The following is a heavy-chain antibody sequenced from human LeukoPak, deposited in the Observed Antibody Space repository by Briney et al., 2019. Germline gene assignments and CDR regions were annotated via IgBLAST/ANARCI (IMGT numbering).Heavy chain of an antibody. Sequence: PGASLRLSCAASGFTFSSYAMSWVRQAPGKGLEWVSAISGSGGSTYYADSVKGRFTISRDNSKNTLYLQMSSLRAEDTAVYYCATLQQRYCSGGSCFTYYYYYYGMDVWGQGTTVTVSS. J-gene: IGHJ6*02. D-gene: IGHD2-15*01. V-gene: IGHV3-23*01. CDR3: ATLQQRYCSGGSCFTYYYYYYGMDV. CDR2: ISGSGGST. CDR1: GFTFSSYA.